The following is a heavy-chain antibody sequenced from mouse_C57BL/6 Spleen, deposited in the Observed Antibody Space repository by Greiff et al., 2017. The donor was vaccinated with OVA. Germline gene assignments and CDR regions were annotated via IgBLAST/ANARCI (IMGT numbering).Heavy chain of an antibody. V-gene: IGHV6-3*01. CDR2: IRLKSDNYAT. CDR3: TARYFDV. Sequence: EVKVEESGGGLVQPGGSMKLSCVASGFTFSNYWMNWVRQSPEKGLEWVAQIRLKSDNYATHYAESVKGRFTISRDDSKSSFYLQMNNLRAEDTGIYYCTARYFDVWGTGTTVTVSS. J-gene: IGHJ1*03. CDR1: GFTFSNYW.